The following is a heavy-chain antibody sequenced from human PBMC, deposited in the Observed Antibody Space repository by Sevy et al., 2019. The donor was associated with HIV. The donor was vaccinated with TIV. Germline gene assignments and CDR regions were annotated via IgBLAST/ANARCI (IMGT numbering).Heavy chain of an antibody. V-gene: IGHV4-4*02. CDR3: ARDLNDFWSGPLDV. CDR1: GGSISTNNW. Sequence: SETLSLTCAVSGGSISTNNWWSWVRQSPGEGLEWIGEIHLSGSTNYNPSLKSRVTMSVDKSKNQFSLKLTSVTAADTAVYYCARDLNDFWSGPLDVWGQGTTVTVSS. CDR2: IHLSGST. D-gene: IGHD3-3*01. J-gene: IGHJ6*02.